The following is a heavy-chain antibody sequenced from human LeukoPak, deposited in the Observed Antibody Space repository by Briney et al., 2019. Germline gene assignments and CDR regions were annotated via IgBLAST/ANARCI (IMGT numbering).Heavy chain of an antibody. Sequence: SVTVSCKASGGTFSSYAISWVRQAPGQGLEWMGGIIPIFGTANYAQKFQGRVTITADESTSTAYMELSSLRSEDTAVYYCAITPTVTTTSDDYYYYGMDVWGQGTTVTVSS. CDR1: GGTFSSYA. CDR3: AITPTVTTTSDDYYYYGMDV. CDR2: IIPIFGTA. D-gene: IGHD4-17*01. V-gene: IGHV1-69*13. J-gene: IGHJ6*02.